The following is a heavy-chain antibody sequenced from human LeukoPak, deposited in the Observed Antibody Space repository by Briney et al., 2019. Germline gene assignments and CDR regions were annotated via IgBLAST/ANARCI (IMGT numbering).Heavy chain of an antibody. Sequence: GGSLRLSCAASGFTFRSNWMSWVRQAPGTGLEWVAKINQDGSQTKYVDSVKGRFTISRDNAKNSLHLQMISLRADDTAVYYCAKYNDYDFDYWGQGTLVTVSP. CDR1: GFTFRSNW. J-gene: IGHJ4*02. V-gene: IGHV3-7*01. CDR2: INQDGSQT. D-gene: IGHD4-17*01. CDR3: AKYNDYDFDY.